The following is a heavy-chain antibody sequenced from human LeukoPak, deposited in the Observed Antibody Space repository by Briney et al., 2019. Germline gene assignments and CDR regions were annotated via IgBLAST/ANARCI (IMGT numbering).Heavy chain of an antibody. CDR1: DGSIGSYY. V-gene: IGHV4-59*01. J-gene: IGHJ4*02. D-gene: IGHD3/OR15-3a*01. CDR3: ARRTGYYDGFDY. Sequence: PSETLSLTCTVSDGSIGSYYWSWIRQPPGKGLEWIGYIHYTGSTNYNPSLKSRVTISVDTSKNQFSLKLSSVTAADTAVYYCARRTGYYDGFDYWGQGTLVTVSS. CDR2: IHYTGST.